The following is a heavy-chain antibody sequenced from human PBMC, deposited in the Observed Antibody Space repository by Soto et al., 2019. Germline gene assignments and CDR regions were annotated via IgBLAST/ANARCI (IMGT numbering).Heavy chain of an antibody. V-gene: IGHV3-23*01. J-gene: IGHJ3*02. CDR3: AKGYSTSPYDAFDI. D-gene: IGHD6-6*01. CDR2: IGGSRGST. CDR1: TFTLSSYA. Sequence: HPGGSLRLSCAASTFTLSSYAMSWVRRAPGKGLEWVSAIGGSRGSTYYADSVKGRFIISRDNSKNTLYLQMNSLGAEDTAVYYCAKGYSTSPYDAFDIWGQGTMVTVSS.